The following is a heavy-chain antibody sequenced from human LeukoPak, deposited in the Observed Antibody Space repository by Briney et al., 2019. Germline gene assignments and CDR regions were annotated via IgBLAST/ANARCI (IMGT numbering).Heavy chain of an antibody. CDR2: IYYSGST. Sequence: SQTLPLTCTVSGGSISSGDYYWSWIRQPPGKGLEWIGYIYYSGSTYYNPSLKSRVTIPVDTSKNQFSLKLSSVTAADTAVYYCASSRQQLVDYWGQGTLVTVSS. J-gene: IGHJ4*02. D-gene: IGHD6-13*01. CDR3: ASSRQQLVDY. CDR1: GGSISSGDYY. V-gene: IGHV4-30-4*08.